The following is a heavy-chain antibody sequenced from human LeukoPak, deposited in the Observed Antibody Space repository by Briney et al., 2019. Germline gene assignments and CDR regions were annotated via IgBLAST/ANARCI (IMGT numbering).Heavy chain of an antibody. J-gene: IGHJ4*02. D-gene: IGHD2-15*01. CDR1: GYTLTELS. CDR3: ATDSHCSGGSCYFH. Sequence: ASVKVSCKVSGYTLTELSMHWVRQAPGKGLEWMGGFDPEDGETIYAQKFQGRVTMTEVTSTDTAYMELSSLRSEDTAVYYCATDSHCSGGSCYFHWGQGTLVTVSS. V-gene: IGHV1-24*01. CDR2: FDPEDGET.